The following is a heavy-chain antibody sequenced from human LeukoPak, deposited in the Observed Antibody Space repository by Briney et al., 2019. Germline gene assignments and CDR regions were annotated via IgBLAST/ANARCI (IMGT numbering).Heavy chain of an antibody. CDR2: ISGSGGST. Sequence: PGGSLRLSCAASGFTFSSYAMSWVRQAPGKGLEWVSAISGSGGSTYYADSVKGRFTISRDNSKNTLYLQMNSLRAEDTAVYYCAKGSHTLSIAAALYRGFDYWGQGTLVTVSS. D-gene: IGHD6-13*01. V-gene: IGHV3-23*01. CDR1: GFTFSSYA. CDR3: AKGSHTLSIAAALYRGFDY. J-gene: IGHJ4*02.